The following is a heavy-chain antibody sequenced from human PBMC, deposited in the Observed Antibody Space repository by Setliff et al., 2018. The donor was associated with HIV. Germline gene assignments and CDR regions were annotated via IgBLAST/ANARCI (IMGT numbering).Heavy chain of an antibody. CDR2: IYYSGST. Sequence: SETLSLTCTVSGGSISSGGYYWSWISQHPGKSLEWIGYIYYSGSTYYNPSLKSRVTISVDTSKNQFSLKLSSVTAADTAVYFCARVSSPYYYDSHGYQKLDLWGRGTLVTVSS. V-gene: IGHV4-31*03. CDR1: GGSISSGGYY. CDR3: ARVSSPYYYDSHGYQKLDL. J-gene: IGHJ2*01. D-gene: IGHD3-22*01.